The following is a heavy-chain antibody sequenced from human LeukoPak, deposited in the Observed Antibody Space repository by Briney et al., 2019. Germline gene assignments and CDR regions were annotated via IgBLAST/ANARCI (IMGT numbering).Heavy chain of an antibody. D-gene: IGHD7-27*01. CDR2: IYHSGST. CDR1: GGSISSGGYY. Sequence: SETLSLTCTVSGGSISSGGYYWSWIRQPPGKGLEWIGYIYHSGSTYYNPSLKSRVTISVDRSKNQFSLKLSSVTAADTAVYYCARELGPHDAFDIWGQGTMGTVSS. CDR3: ARELGPHDAFDI. J-gene: IGHJ3*02. V-gene: IGHV4-30-2*01.